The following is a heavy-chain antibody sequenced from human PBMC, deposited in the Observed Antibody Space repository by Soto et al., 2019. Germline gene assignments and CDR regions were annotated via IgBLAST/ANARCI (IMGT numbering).Heavy chain of an antibody. D-gene: IGHD3-22*01. J-gene: IGHJ6*02. Sequence: EVPLVESGGGLVQPGGSLRLSCAASGFTFSSYEMNWVRQAPGKGLEWVSYISSSGSTIYYADSVKGRFTISRDNAKNSLYLQMNSLRAEDTAVYYCARDLVSSGYYGHYYYYGMDVWGQGTTVTVSS. CDR3: ARDLVSSGYYGHYYYYGMDV. CDR2: ISSSGSTI. V-gene: IGHV3-48*03. CDR1: GFTFSSYE.